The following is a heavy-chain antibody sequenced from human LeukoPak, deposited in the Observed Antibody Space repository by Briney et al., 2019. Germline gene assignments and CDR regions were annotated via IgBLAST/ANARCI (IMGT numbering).Heavy chain of an antibody. Sequence: SETLSLTCTVSGGSINTPNYYWSWIRPTSGKGLEWMGNIFYSGGTYYSPSLTSRVTISLDTSKNQFSLQLNSVTPEDTAVYYCTRGAPVGSPREFDYWGQGTLVTVSS. CDR2: IFYSGGT. CDR1: GGSINTPNYY. CDR3: TRGAPVGSPREFDY. D-gene: IGHD5-24*01. J-gene: IGHJ4*02. V-gene: IGHV4-39*07.